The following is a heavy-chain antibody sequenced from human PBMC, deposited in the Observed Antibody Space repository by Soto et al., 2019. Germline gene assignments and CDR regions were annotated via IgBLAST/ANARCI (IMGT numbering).Heavy chain of an antibody. CDR3: ARTPGIAAAGTFVYSYGMDV. Sequence: SVKVSCKASGGTFSSYAISWVRQAPGQGLEWMGGIIPIFGTANYAQKFQGRVTITADESTSTAYMELSSLRSEDTAVYYCARTPGIAAAGTFVYSYGMDVWGQGTTVTVSS. D-gene: IGHD6-13*01. J-gene: IGHJ6*02. CDR1: GGTFSSYA. V-gene: IGHV1-69*13. CDR2: IIPIFGTA.